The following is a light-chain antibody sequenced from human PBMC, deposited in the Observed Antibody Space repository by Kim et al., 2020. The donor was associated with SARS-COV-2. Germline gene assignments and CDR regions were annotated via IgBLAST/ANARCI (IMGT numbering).Light chain of an antibody. CDR2: SNN. CDR3: AAWDDSVNGVV. Sequence: GQRVTISCSGSSSNIGSNTVNWYQQFPRTAPKLLIYSNNQRPSGVPDRFSGSKSGTSASLAISGLQSEDEADYYCAAWDDSVNGVVFGGGTQLTVL. V-gene: IGLV1-44*01. CDR1: SSNIGSNT. J-gene: IGLJ3*02.